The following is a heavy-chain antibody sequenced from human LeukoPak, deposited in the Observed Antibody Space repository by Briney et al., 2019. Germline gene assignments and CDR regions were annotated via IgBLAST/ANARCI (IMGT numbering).Heavy chain of an antibody. D-gene: IGHD4-17*01. CDR2: IYYSGST. J-gene: IGHJ6*02. CDR3: ARRPTTVTTNYYGMDV. CDR1: GDSISSDNYY. Sequence: SETLSLTCTVSGDSISSDNYYWNWIRQPPGKGLEWIGYIYYSGSTYYNPSLKSRVTISVDKSKNQFSLKLSSVTAADTAVYYCARRPTTVTTNYYGMDVWGQGTTVTVSS. V-gene: IGHV4-30-4*01.